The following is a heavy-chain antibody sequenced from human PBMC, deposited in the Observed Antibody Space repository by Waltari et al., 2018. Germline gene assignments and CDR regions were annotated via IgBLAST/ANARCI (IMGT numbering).Heavy chain of an antibody. CDR2: IIPSVGTA. Sequence: QVQLVQSGAEVKKPGSSVKVSCKASGGTFSSYAISWVRQAPGQGLEWMGGIIPSVGTANYAQKFQGRVTITADKSTSTAYMELSSLRSEDTAVYYCASNFWSGYLDAFDIWGQGTMVTVSS. CDR3: ASNFWSGYLDAFDI. V-gene: IGHV1-69*14. CDR1: GGTFSSYA. J-gene: IGHJ3*02. D-gene: IGHD3-3*01.